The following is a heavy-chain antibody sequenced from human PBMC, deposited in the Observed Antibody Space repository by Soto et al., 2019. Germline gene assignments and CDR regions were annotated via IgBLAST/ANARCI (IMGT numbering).Heavy chain of an antibody. CDR1: GFSVNTHV. CDR2: LWYDGSRE. Sequence: QVRLVESGGGVVQPGRSLRLSCAASGFSVNTHVIHWIRQAPGKGLEWVAVLWYDGSREYYADSVKGRFTISRDNSKNMMYLQMDNLRVEDTAVYYCARVPRFDTWYFDYWGQGTLATVSS. J-gene: IGHJ4*02. CDR3: ARVPRFDTWYFDY. V-gene: IGHV3-33*01. D-gene: IGHD2-2*02.